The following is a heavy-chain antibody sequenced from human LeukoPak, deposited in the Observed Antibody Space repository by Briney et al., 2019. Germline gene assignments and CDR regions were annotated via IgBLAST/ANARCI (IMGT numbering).Heavy chain of an antibody. CDR2: INWNGGST. V-gene: IGHV3-20*04. CDR3: ARDIPRYYDFWSGYYTSGP. D-gene: IGHD3-3*01. J-gene: IGHJ5*02. CDR1: GFTFSSYG. Sequence: PGGSLRLSCAASGFTFSSYGMSWVRQAPGKGLEWVSGINWNGGSTGYADSVKGRFTISRDNAKNYLYLQMNSLRAEDTALYYCARDIPRYYDFWSGYYTSGPWGQGTLVTVSS.